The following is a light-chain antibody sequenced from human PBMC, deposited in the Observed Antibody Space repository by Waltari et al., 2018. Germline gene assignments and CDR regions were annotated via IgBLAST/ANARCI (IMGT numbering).Light chain of an antibody. CDR2: WAS. V-gene: IGKV4-1*01. Sequence: DIVMTQSPDSLAVSLGERATINCKSSQSVLYSSDNKNYLAWYQQKPGQPPHLLMYWASAGESWVPDRFVGSGSGPDFTLTISNLQAEDVAVYYCHQYYKTPPTFGQGTKVEIK. CDR3: HQYYKTPPT. J-gene: IGKJ1*01. CDR1: QSVLYSSDNKNY.